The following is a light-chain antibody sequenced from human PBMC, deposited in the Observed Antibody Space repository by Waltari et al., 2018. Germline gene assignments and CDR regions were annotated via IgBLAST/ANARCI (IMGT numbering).Light chain of an antibody. J-gene: IGKJ4*01. V-gene: IGKV3-15*01. Sequence: EIVITQSPASLSVSPGERANLSCTASQTVTNDLAWYQQKPGQAPKLLIFGASTRATGVPARFSGSGSGTEFTLTIGSVQSEDFAVYYCQQYSDWIAFGGGTKVDLK. CDR1: QTVTND. CDR3: QQYSDWIA. CDR2: GAS.